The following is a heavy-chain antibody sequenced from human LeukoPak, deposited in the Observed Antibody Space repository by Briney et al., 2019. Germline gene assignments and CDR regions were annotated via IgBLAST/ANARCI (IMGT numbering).Heavy chain of an antibody. CDR1: GFTFDDYA. CDR2: ITWNSGSI. V-gene: IGHV3-9*01. D-gene: IGHD5-18*01. Sequence: PGGSLRLSCAASGFTFDDYAMHWVRQAPGKGLEWVSGITWNSGSIGYADSVKGRFTISRDNAKNSLYLQMNSLRVDDTALYYCAKDRTLGYGIDYWGQGTLVTVSS. J-gene: IGHJ4*02. CDR3: AKDRTLGYGIDY.